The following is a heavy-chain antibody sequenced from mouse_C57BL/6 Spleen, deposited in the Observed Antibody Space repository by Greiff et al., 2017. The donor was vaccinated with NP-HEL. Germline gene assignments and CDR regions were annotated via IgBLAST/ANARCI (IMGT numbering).Heavy chain of an antibody. Sequence: VQLQESGAELVRPGASVTLSCKASGYTFTDYEMHWVKQTPVHGLEWIGAIDPETGGTAYNQKFKGKAILTADKSSSTAYMELRSLTSEDSAVYYCTRSETAQATDFDYWGQGTTLTVSS. CDR3: TRSETAQATDFDY. CDR2: IDPETGGT. CDR1: GYTFTDYE. J-gene: IGHJ2*01. V-gene: IGHV1-15*01. D-gene: IGHD3-2*02.